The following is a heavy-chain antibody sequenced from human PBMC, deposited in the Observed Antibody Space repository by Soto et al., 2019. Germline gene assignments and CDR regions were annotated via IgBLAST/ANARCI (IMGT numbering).Heavy chain of an antibody. CDR1: GFIFSNYW. J-gene: IGHJ6*02. CDR3: VRDLAYCTSTRCDGYGVDV. V-gene: IGHV3-74*01. D-gene: IGHD2-2*01. CDR2: INSDGSST. Sequence: GGSLRLSCAASGFIFSNYWMHWVRRAPGKGLVWVSRINSDGSSTSYADSVKGRFTVSRDNAKNTLYLQMNSLRAQDTAVHYCVRDLAYCTSTRCDGYGVDVGYQETTVAASS.